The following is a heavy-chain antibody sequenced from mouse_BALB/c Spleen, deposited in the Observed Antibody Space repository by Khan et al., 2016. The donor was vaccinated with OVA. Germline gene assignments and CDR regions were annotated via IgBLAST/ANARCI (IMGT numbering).Heavy chain of an antibody. D-gene: IGHD2-1*01. V-gene: IGHV2-9*02. Sequence: QVQLKESGPGLVAPSQSLSITCTVSGFSFTNYGVHWVRQPPGKGLEWLGVIWTGCSTNYNSALMIRLSISKDNYKSQVFLKMNSQQTEDTAMYWCARYYGNYGWYFDVWGAGTTVTVSS. CDR2: IWTGCST. CDR3: ARYYGNYGWYFDV. CDR1: GFSFTNYG. J-gene: IGHJ1*01.